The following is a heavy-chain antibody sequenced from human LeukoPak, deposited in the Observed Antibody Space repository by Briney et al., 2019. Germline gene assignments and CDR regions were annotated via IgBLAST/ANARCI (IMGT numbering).Heavy chain of an antibody. Sequence: GGSLRLSCAASGFTFSSYWMSWVRQAPGKGLEWVANIKQDGSEKYYVDSVKGRFTISRDNAKNSLYLQMNSLRAEDTAVYYCARDTEDDFWSVYYYGMDVWGQGTTVTVSS. CDR1: GFTFSSYW. J-gene: IGHJ6*02. CDR2: IKQDGSEK. D-gene: IGHD3-3*01. CDR3: ARDTEDDFWSVYYYGMDV. V-gene: IGHV3-7*01.